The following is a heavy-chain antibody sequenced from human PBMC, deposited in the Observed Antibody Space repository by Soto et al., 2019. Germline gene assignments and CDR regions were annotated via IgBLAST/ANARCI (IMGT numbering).Heavy chain of an antibody. CDR1: GGTFSSLG. J-gene: IGHJ4*02. CDR3: ASRCTQGRWLGFGDY. Sequence: QVQLVQSGAEVKRPGSSVKVSCEASGGTFSSLGFTWVRQAPGQGLEWMGGIMPISGRPTFAPKFLGRVTITTVDSTRATDMALTALASDETASSYCASRCTQGRWLGFGDYVGQESVATVSS. CDR2: IMPISGRP. V-gene: IGHV1-69*01. D-gene: IGHD6-19*01.